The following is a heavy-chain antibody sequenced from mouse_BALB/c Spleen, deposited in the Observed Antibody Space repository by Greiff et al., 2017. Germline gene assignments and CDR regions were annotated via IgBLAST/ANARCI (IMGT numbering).Heavy chain of an antibody. Sequence: EVMLVESGGGLVQPGGSLKLSCAASGFTFSSYTMSWVRQTPEKRLEWVAYISNGGGSTYYPDTVKGRFTISRDNAKNTLYLQMSSLKSEDTAMYYCARHNYDYGFYAMDYWGQGTSVTVSS. CDR3: ARHNYDYGFYAMDY. CDR1: GFTFSSYT. J-gene: IGHJ4*01. D-gene: IGHD2-4*01. V-gene: IGHV5-12-2*01. CDR2: ISNGGGST.